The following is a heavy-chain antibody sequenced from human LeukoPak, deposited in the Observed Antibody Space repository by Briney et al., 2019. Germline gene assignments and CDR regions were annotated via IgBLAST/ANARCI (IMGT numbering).Heavy chain of an antibody. CDR2: IIPILGIA. CDR1: GGTFSSYA. D-gene: IGHD2-2*01. V-gene: IGHV1-69*04. Sequence: GSSVKVSCKASGGTFSSYAISWVRQAPGQGLEWMGRIIPILGIANYAQEFQGRVTITADKSTSTAYMELSSLRSEDTAVYYCAVGYCSSTSCYYYYMDVWGKGTTVTVSS. CDR3: AVGYCSSTSCYYYYMDV. J-gene: IGHJ6*03.